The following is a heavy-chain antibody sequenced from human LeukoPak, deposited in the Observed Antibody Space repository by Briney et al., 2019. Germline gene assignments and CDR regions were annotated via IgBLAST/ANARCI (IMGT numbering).Heavy chain of an antibody. V-gene: IGHV4-59*01. CDR3: AREGRGYSGYDQYFDY. CDR2: IYYSGST. J-gene: IGHJ4*02. D-gene: IGHD5-12*01. Sequence: SETLSLTCTVSGGSISSYYWSWLRQPPGKGLEWIGYIYYSGSTNYNPSLKSRVTISVDTSKNQFSLKLSSVTAADTAVYYCAREGRGYSGYDQYFDYWGQGTLVTVSS. CDR1: GGSISSYY.